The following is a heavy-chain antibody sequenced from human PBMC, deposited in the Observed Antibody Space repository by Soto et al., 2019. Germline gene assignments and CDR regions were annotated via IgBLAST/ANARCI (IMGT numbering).Heavy chain of an antibody. D-gene: IGHD2-15*01. CDR3: ARDGDDYCSGTRWFHYYGLDV. CDR2: IEYNAKNR. J-gene: IGHJ6*02. Sequence: QVQLVESGGGVVQPGTSLRLSCTASGFTFNSYGIHWVRQAPGKGLEWLALIEYNAKNRFYADSVKGRFSISRDNSRNTVYLQVNGLRAEDTAVYYCARDGDDYCSGTRWFHYYGLDVWGQGTTVIVSS. V-gene: IGHV3-33*05. CDR1: GFTFNSYG.